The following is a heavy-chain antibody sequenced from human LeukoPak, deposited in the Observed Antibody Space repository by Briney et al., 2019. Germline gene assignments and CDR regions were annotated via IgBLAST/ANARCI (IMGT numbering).Heavy chain of an antibody. V-gene: IGHV4-39*01. CDR2: IYYSGST. D-gene: IGHD5-24*01. CDR1: VGSIISSNYY. J-gene: IGHJ4*02. CDR3: ARLWGDGYKPDY. Sequence: SETLSLTCTVSVGSIISSNYYWGWIRQPPGKGPEWIGSIYYSGSTYYNPSLKSRVTISLDTSKKQFSLKLRSVTAADTAVYYCARLWGDGYKPDYWGQGTLVTVSS.